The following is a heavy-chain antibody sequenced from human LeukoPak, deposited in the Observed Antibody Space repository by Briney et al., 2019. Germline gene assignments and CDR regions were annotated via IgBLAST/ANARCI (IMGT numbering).Heavy chain of an antibody. J-gene: IGHJ3*02. V-gene: IGHV4-30-2*01. CDR3: ARFYSSSWYYAFDI. CDR1: GGSISSGGYS. CDR2: IYHSRST. D-gene: IGHD6-13*01. Sequence: SETLSLTCAVSGGSISSGGYSWSWIRQPPGKGLEWIGYIYHSRSTYYNPSLKSRVTISVDRSKNQFSLKLSSVTAAGTAVYYCARFYSSSWYYAFDIWGQGTMVTVSS.